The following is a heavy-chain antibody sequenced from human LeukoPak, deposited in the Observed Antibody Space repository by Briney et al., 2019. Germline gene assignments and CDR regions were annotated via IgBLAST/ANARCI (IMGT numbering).Heavy chain of an antibody. CDR2: IRYDGSNK. D-gene: IGHD2-15*01. CDR1: GFTFSSYG. V-gene: IGHV3-30*02. Sequence: PGGSLRLSCAASGFTFSSYGMHWVRQAPGKGLEWVAFIRYDGSNKYYADSVKGRFTISRDNSKNTLYLQMNSLRAEDTAVYYCARSDRYCSGGSCYPDAFDIWGQGTMVTVSS. CDR3: ARSDRYCSGGSCYPDAFDI. J-gene: IGHJ3*02.